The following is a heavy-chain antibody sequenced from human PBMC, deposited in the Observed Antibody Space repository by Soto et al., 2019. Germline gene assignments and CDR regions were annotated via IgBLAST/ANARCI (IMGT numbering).Heavy chain of an antibody. Sequence: GGSLRLSCAASGFTSNSYGMHWVRQGPGNGLEWVAFISYDSTKTYYADSVKGRFTISRDNSNRALYVQMNSLTGEDTAVYYCARTRSAWSDFHYYSLDVWGQGTTVTVSS. CDR1: GFTSNSYG. CDR2: ISYDSTKT. J-gene: IGHJ6*02. CDR3: ARTRSAWSDFHYYSLDV. D-gene: IGHD1-26*01. V-gene: IGHV3-30*03.